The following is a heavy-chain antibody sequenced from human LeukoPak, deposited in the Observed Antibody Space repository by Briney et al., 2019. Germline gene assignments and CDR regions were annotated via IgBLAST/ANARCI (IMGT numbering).Heavy chain of an antibody. Sequence: GGSLRLSCAASGFPFSSYWMSWVRQAPGKGLEWVSVIYSGGSTYYADSVKGRFTISRDNSKNTLYLQMNSLRAEDTAVYYCARDVKRTFDIWGQGTVVTVSS. V-gene: IGHV3-53*01. CDR2: IYSGGST. J-gene: IGHJ3*02. CDR1: GFPFSSYW. CDR3: ARDVKRTFDI.